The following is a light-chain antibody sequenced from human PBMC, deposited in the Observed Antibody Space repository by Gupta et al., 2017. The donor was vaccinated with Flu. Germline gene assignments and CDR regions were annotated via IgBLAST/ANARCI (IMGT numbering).Light chain of an antibody. CDR3: QSYDTSLSGWV. Sequence: QSVLTHPPSVSGAPGQRVTISCTGSSSNIGAGYDVHWYQQLPGRAPKVLIYGSSNRPSGVPDRFFGSKSGISASLAITGLQAEDEADYYCQSYDTSLSGWVFGGGTKVTAL. J-gene: IGLJ3*02. CDR2: GSS. CDR1: SSNIGAGYD. V-gene: IGLV1-40*01.